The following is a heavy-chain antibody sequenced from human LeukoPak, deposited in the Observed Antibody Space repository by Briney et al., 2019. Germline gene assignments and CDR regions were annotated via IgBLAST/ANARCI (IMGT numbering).Heavy chain of an antibody. J-gene: IGHJ4*02. Sequence: SETLSLTCTVSGGSISSGDYYWSWIRQPPGKGLEWIGYIYYSGSTNYNPSLKSRVTISVDTSKNQFSLKLSSVTAADTAVYYCARSGAIYSSSWYMPYYFDYWGQGTLVTVSS. CDR1: GGSISSGDYY. CDR3: ARSGAIYSSSWYMPYYFDY. D-gene: IGHD6-13*01. CDR2: IYYSGST. V-gene: IGHV4-61*08.